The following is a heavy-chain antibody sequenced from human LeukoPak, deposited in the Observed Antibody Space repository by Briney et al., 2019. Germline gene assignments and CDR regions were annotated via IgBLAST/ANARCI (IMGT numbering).Heavy chain of an antibody. CDR1: RFTVSSNY. CDR3: ARRYDFWSGYFDY. V-gene: IGHV3-66*02. Sequence: GGSLRLSCAASRFTVSSNYMSWVRQAPGKRLEWAPVIYSGGSTYYADSVKGRFTISRDNSKNTLYLQMNSLRVEDTAVYYCARRYDFWSGYFDYWGQGTLVTVSS. J-gene: IGHJ4*02. D-gene: IGHD3-3*01. CDR2: IYSGGST.